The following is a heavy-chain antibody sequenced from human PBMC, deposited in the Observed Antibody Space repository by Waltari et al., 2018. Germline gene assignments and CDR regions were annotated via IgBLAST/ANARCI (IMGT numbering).Heavy chain of an antibody. CDR1: GFTFSSYG. CDR3: AKDRDVYSSRTGYFDY. D-gene: IGHD6-13*01. Sequence: QVQLVESGGGVVQPGRSLRLSCAASGFTFSSYGMHWVRQAPGKGLEWVAVISYDGSIMSYANSVKGRFTSSRDNSKNTWYLQMNTLRAEDTAVYYCAKDRDVYSSRTGYFDYWGQGTLVTVSS. V-gene: IGHV3-30*18. CDR2: ISYDGSIM. J-gene: IGHJ4*02.